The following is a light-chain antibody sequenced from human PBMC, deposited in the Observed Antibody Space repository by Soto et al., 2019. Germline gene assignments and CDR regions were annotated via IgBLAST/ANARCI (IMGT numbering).Light chain of an antibody. CDR3: SSYTSSSRV. J-gene: IGLJ1*01. Sequence: QSVLTQPASVSGSPGQSITISCTGTSSDVGGYNYVSWYQQHPGKAPKLMIYDVSNRPSGVSNRFSGSKSGNTASLTISGLQAEDEADYYYSSYTSSSRVFGTGTKLTVL. CDR1: SSDVGGYNY. V-gene: IGLV2-14*01. CDR2: DVS.